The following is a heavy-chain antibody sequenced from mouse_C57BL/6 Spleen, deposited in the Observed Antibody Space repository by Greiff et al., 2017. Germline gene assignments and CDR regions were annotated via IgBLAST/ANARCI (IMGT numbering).Heavy chain of an antibody. CDR3: ARYGSSSWFAY. J-gene: IGHJ3*01. CDR1: GYMFTDYY. V-gene: IGHV1-26*01. D-gene: IGHD1-1*01. Sequence: EVQLQQSGPELVKPGASVKISCKASGYMFTDYYMNWVKQSHGKSLEWIGDINPNNGGTSYNQKFKGKATLTVDKSSSTAYMELRSLTSEDSAVYYCARYGSSSWFAYWGQGTLVTVSA. CDR2: INPNNGGT.